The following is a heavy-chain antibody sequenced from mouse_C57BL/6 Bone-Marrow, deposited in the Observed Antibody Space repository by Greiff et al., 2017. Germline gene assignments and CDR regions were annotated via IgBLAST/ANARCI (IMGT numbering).Heavy chain of an antibody. D-gene: IGHD1-1*01. V-gene: IGHV2-2*01. J-gene: IGHJ1*03. CDR3: ARKDYYGSFWYFDV. Sequence: QVQLKESGPGLVQPSQSLSITCTVSGFSLTSYGVHWVRQSPGKGLEWLGVIWSGGSTDYNAAFISRLSISKDNSKSQVFFKMNSLQADDTAIYYCARKDYYGSFWYFDVWGTGTTVTVSS. CDR2: IWSGGST. CDR1: GFSLTSYG.